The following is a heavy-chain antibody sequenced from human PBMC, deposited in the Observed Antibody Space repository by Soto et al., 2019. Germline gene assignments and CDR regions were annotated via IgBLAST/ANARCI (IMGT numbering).Heavy chain of an antibody. D-gene: IGHD3-22*01. V-gene: IGHV3-23*01. CDR1: GFSFTDFA. CDR2: ISGSGDST. Sequence: VGSLRLSCAASGFSFTDFAMSWVRQPPGKGLEWVSGISGSGDSTYYADSVKGRFTISRDNSKNTLYLQMNSLRAEDTAVYYCAKATMVVLVIHEFDYCGQGTLVTVYS. CDR3: AKATMVVLVIHEFDY. J-gene: IGHJ4*02.